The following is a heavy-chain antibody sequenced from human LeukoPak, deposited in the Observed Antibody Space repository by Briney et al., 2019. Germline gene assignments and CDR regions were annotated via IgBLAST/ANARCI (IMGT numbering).Heavy chain of an antibody. V-gene: IGHV4-38-2*01. CDR2: IYHSGGT. CDR1: GYSISSGYY. D-gene: IGHD5-18*01. Sequence: SETLSLTCAVSGYSISSGYYWGWIRQPRGKGLEWIGSIYHSGGTYYNPSLKSRVTISVDTSKNQFSLKLSSVTAADTAVYYCARHICGYSYPDYWGQGTLVTVSS. CDR3: ARHICGYSYPDY. J-gene: IGHJ4*02.